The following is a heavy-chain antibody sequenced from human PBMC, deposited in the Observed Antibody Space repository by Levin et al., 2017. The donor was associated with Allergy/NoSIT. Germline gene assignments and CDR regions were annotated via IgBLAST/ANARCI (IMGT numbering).Heavy chain of an antibody. CDR3: ARDESLPAAIPFDY. CDR2: ISAYNGNT. J-gene: IGHJ4*02. D-gene: IGHD2-2*01. CDR1: GYTFTSYG. Sequence: ASVKVSCKASGYTFTSYGISWVRQAPGQGLEWMGWISAYNGNTNYAQKLQGRVTMTTDTSTSTAYMELRSLRSDDTDVYYCARDESLPAAIPFDYWGQGTLVTVSS. V-gene: IGHV1-18*01.